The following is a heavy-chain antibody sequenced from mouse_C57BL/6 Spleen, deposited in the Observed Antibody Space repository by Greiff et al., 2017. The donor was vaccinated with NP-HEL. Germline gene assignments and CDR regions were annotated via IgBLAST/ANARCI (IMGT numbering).Heavy chain of an antibody. CDR1: GYTFTSYT. CDR2: INPSSGYT. Sequence: QVQLQQSGAELARPGASVKMSCKASGYTFTSYTMHWLKQRPGQGLEWIGYINPSSGYTKYNQKFKDKATLTADKSSSTAYMQLSSLTSEDSAVYYCARHYAMDYWGQGTSVTVSS. V-gene: IGHV1-4*01. CDR3: ARHYAMDY. J-gene: IGHJ4*01.